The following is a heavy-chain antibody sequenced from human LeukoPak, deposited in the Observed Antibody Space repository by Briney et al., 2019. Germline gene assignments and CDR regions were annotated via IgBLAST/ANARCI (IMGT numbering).Heavy chain of an antibody. V-gene: IGHV3-30-3*01. Sequence: PGRSLRLSCAASGFTFSSYSMHWVRQAPGKGLEWVAVISYDGSNKYYADSVKGRFTISRDNSKNTLYLQMNSLRAEDTAVYYCARIPYSESYYDYWGQGTLVTVSS. CDR3: ARIPYSESYYDY. D-gene: IGHD1-26*01. J-gene: IGHJ4*02. CDR2: ISYDGSNK. CDR1: GFTFSSYS.